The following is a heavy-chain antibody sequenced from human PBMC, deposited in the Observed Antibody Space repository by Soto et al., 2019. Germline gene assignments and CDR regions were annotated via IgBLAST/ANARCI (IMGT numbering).Heavy chain of an antibody. CDR1: SGSISSSSYY. CDR3: ARHVRPSTTPRRDWFDP. CDR2: IYYSGDT. D-gene: IGHD3-10*02. J-gene: IGHJ5*02. Sequence: PSETLSLTCTVSSGSISSSSYYWGWIRQPPGKGLEWIGSIYYSGDTYHNPSLKSRVTMSVDTSMNQFALRLTSVTAADTAVYYCARHVRPSTTPRRDWFDPWGRGTLVTVSS. V-gene: IGHV4-39*01.